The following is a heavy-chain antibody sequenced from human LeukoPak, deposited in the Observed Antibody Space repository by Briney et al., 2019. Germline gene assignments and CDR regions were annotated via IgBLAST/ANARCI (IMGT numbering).Heavy chain of an antibody. D-gene: IGHD3-3*01. J-gene: IGHJ5*02. CDR1: GYTFTSYD. V-gene: IGHV1-8*03. CDR2: MNPNSGNT. CDR3: ARNPIRTYYDFWSGYSNWFDP. Sequence: ASVKVSCKASGYTFTSYDINWVRQATGQGLEWMGWMNPNSGNTGYAQKFQGRVTITRNTSISTAYMELGSLRSEDTAVYYCARNPIRTYYDFWSGYSNWFDPWGQGTLVTVSS.